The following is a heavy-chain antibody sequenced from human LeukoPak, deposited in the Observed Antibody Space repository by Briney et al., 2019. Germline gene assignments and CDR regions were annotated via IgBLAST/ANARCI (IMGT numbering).Heavy chain of an antibody. J-gene: IGHJ4*02. V-gene: IGHV3-23*01. CDR2: ISDSGGTT. CDR1: GFTFRIYA. CDR3: AKAAEFDY. Sequence: SGGSLRLSCVASGFTFRIYAMSWVRQAPGKGLEWVSDISDSGGTTYYADSVKGRFTISRDNSKNTLYLEMNSLRAEDTAVYYCAKAAEFDYWGQGTLVAVSS.